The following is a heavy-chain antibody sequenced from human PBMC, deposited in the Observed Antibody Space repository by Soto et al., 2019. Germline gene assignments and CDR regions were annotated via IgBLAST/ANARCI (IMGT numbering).Heavy chain of an antibody. CDR1: GFTFSSYA. Sequence: EVQLLESGGGLVQPGGSLRLSCAASGFTFSSYAMSWVRQAPGKGLEWVSAISGSDGRTYYADSVKGRFTISRDNSKNTLYLQMNSLRAEDTAVYYCAKDRERDAWYEDYWGQGTLVTVSS. CDR2: ISGSDGRT. V-gene: IGHV3-23*01. D-gene: IGHD6-13*01. CDR3: AKDRERDAWYEDY. J-gene: IGHJ4*02.